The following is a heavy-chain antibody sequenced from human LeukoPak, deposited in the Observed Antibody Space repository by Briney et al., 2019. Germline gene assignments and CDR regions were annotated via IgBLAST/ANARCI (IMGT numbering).Heavy chain of an antibody. Sequence: GGSLRLSCAASSFSISAYWMNWVRQAPGKGLEWVASINQDGSEKYYVDSVKGRFTISKDNAKNSLFLHMNSLRVEDTALYYCTRGHYDYYERGRGTLVSVSS. J-gene: IGHJ4*02. CDR3: TRGHYDYYE. CDR1: SFSISAYW. V-gene: IGHV3-7*01. D-gene: IGHD1-26*01. CDR2: INQDGSEK.